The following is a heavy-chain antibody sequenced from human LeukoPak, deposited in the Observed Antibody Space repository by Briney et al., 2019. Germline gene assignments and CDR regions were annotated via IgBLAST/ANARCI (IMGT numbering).Heavy chain of an antibody. CDR2: ISGSGGST. D-gene: IGHD3-3*01. Sequence: GGSLRLSCAASGFTFSSYAMSWVRQAPGKGLEWVSAISGSGGSTYYADSVKGRFTISRDNSKNTLYLQMNSLRAEDTAVYYCAKEGGHRVFGVVITNYYYYYMDVWGKGTTVTVSS. CDR3: AKEGGHRVFGVVITNYYYYYMDV. CDR1: GFTFSSYA. V-gene: IGHV3-23*01. J-gene: IGHJ6*03.